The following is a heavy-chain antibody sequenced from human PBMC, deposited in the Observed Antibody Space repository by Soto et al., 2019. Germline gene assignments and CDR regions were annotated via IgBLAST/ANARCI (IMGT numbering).Heavy chain of an antibody. CDR3: VRDWSSNANAVNDN. CDR2: INAGNGNI. J-gene: IGHJ4*02. Sequence: ASVKVSCKASGYTFTSYAIHWVRQAPGQRLEWMGWINAGNGNIKYSQKFQGRVTITRDTSARTAYMELSSLTVEDTAVYYCVRDWSSNANAVNDNWGQGTLVTVSS. CDR1: GYTFTSYA. D-gene: IGHD2-8*02. V-gene: IGHV1-3*01.